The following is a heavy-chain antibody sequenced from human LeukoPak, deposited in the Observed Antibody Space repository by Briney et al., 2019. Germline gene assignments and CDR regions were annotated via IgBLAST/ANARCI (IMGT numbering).Heavy chain of an antibody. CDR3: ATTKVSSATHAKFFDY. J-gene: IGHJ4*02. Sequence: GGSLRLSCAASGFTFSDYYMSWIRQAPGKGLQWVSYISSSGSTIYYADSVKGRFTISRDNAKNSLYLQMNSLRAEDTAVYYCATTKVSSATHAKFFDYWGQGTLVTVSS. CDR1: GFTFSDYY. V-gene: IGHV3-11*04. CDR2: ISSSGSTI. D-gene: IGHD5-24*01.